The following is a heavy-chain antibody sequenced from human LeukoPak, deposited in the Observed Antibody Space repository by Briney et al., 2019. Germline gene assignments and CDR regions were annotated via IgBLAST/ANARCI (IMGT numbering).Heavy chain of an antibody. CDR1: GFIVRLSY. CDR2: IYSAGST. D-gene: IGHD3-16*01. CDR3: AREGESGLSP. J-gene: IGHJ5*02. Sequence: GGSLSLFCAVSGFIVRLSYMSWVRQAPGKGLEWVSVIYSAGSTYYADSVKGRFTISRHNSKNTLYLQMNSLRAEDTAVYYCAREGESGLSPWGQGTLVTVSS. V-gene: IGHV3-53*04.